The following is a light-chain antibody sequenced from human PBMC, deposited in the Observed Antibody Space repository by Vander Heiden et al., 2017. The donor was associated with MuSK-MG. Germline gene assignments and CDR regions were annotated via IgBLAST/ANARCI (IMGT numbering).Light chain of an antibody. Sequence: EIVLTQSPATLSLSPGERATLSCRASQSVRSYLAWYQQKPGQAPRLLIYDVSSRATGAPARFSGSGSGTDFTLTISSLEPEDFAVYYCQQRSNWPLTFGGGTKVEMK. CDR2: DVS. CDR1: QSVRSY. CDR3: QQRSNWPLT. J-gene: IGKJ4*01. V-gene: IGKV3-11*01.